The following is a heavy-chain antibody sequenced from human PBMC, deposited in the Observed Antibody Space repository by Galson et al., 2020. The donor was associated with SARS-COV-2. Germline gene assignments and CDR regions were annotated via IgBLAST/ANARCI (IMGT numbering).Heavy chain of an antibody. CDR3: ARERYFDSRGGPVYYLDD. V-gene: IGHV1-2*02. J-gene: IGHJ4*02. Sequence: ASVKVSCKTSGYTFAGYYMHWVRQAPGQGLEWMGCLNPNTGDTKYAQTFQGRVTMTRDTSISTAYMELSSLRSDDTAVLFCARERYFDSRGGPVYYLDDWGQGTLVADSS. CDR1: GYTFAGYY. D-gene: IGHD3-22*01. CDR2: LNPNTGDT.